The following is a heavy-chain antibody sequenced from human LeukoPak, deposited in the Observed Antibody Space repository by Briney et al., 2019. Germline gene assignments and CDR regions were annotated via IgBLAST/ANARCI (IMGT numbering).Heavy chain of an antibody. CDR3: AGDQARGSYWFHDQLPRDAFDI. CDR2: INAGNGNT. J-gene: IGHJ3*02. Sequence: ASVKVSCKASGYTFTSYAMHWVRQAPGQRLEWMGWINAGNGNTKYSQKFQGRVTITRDTSASTAYMELSSLRSEDTAVYYCAGDQARGSYWFHDQLPRDAFDIWGQGTMVTVSS. D-gene: IGHD1-26*01. CDR1: GYTFTSYA. V-gene: IGHV1-3*01.